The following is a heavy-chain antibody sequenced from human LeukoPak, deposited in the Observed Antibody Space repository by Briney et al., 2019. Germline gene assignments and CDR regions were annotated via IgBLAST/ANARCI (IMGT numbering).Heavy chain of an antibody. D-gene: IGHD3-22*01. CDR2: IYYSGST. CDR3: ARGRGSYYDSSERPYYFDY. CDR1: GGSISSSSYY. J-gene: IGHJ4*02. V-gene: IGHV4-39*07. Sequence: SETLSLTCTVSGGSISSSSYYWGWIRQPPGKGLEWIGSIYYSGSTYYNPSLKSRVTISVDTSKNQFSLKLSSVTAADTAMYYCARGRGSYYDSSERPYYFDYWGQGTLVTVSS.